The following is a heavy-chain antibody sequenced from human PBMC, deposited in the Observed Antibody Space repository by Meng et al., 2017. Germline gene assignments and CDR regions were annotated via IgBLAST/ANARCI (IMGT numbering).Heavy chain of an antibody. J-gene: IGHJ5*02. D-gene: IGHD6-13*01. Sequence: GGSLRLSCAASGFTFSSYEMNWVRQAPGKGLEWVSYISSSSSYIYYADSVKGRFTISRDNAKNSLYLQMNSLRAEDTAVYYCARDGGLYSSSWNNWFDPWGQGTLVTVSS. CDR1: GFTFSSYE. CDR3: ARDGGLYSSSWNNWFDP. V-gene: IGHV3-21*05. CDR2: ISSSSSYI.